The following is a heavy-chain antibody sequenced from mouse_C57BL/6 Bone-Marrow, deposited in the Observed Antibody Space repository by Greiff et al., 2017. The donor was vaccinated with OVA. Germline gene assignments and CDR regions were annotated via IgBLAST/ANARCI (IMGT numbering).Heavy chain of an antibody. J-gene: IGHJ4*01. V-gene: IGHV1-5*01. CDR2: IYPGNSDT. CDR1: GYTFTSYW. Sequence: VHVKQSGTVLARPGASVKMSCKTSGYTFTSYWMHWVKQRPGQGLEWIGAIYPGNSDTSYNQKFKGKAKLTAVTSASTAYMELSSLTNEDSAVYYCTRKDYDGSSPYAMDYWGQGTSVTVSS. D-gene: IGHD1-1*01. CDR3: TRKDYDGSSPYAMDY.